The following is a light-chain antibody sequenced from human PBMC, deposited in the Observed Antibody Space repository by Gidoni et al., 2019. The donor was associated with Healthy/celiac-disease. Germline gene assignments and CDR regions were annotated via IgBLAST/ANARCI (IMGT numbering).Light chain of an antibody. CDR3: QQRSNWPPT. CDR2: DAS. J-gene: IGKJ4*01. Sequence: DIVLTQSPATLSLSPGERATLSCTASQSVSSYLACYHQEPGQAPRLLIDDASNRATGIPAMFSGRGSGTDFTLTISSLEPEVFAVYYCQQRSNWPPTFGGGTKVEIK. CDR1: QSVSSY. V-gene: IGKV3-11*01.